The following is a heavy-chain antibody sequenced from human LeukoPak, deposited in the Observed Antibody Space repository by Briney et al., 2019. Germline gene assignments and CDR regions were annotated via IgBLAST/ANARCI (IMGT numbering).Heavy chain of an antibody. D-gene: IGHD2-15*01. V-gene: IGHV4-30-4*01. CDR3: ARVVAATRGADWFDP. Sequence: SETLSLTCTVSGGSISSGDYYWSWIRQPPGKGLEWIGYIYYSGSTYYNPSLKSRVIISVDTSKNQFSLKLSSVTAADTAVYYCARVVAATRGADWFDPWGQGTLVTVSS. CDR1: GGSISSGDYY. J-gene: IGHJ5*02. CDR2: IYYSGST.